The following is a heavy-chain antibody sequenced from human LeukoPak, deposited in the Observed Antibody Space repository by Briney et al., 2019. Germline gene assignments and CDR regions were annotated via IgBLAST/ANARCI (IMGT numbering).Heavy chain of an antibody. D-gene: IGHD4-17*01. Sequence: SETLSLTCTVPGGSLSSSSYYWSWLRQPPGTGLEWLGYIYYSGSTNYNPSLKSRVTISVDTSKNQFSLKLSSVTAADTAVYYCARRVGGDLDYFDYWGQGTLVTVSS. V-gene: IGHV4-61*01. CDR3: ARRVGGDLDYFDY. J-gene: IGHJ4*02. CDR1: GGSLSSSSYY. CDR2: IYYSGST.